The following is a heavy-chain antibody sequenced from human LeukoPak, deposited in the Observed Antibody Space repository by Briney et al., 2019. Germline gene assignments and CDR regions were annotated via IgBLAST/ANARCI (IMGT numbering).Heavy chain of an antibody. D-gene: IGHD3-22*01. Sequence: SETLSLTCSVSGGSISTYYWSWIRQPPGKGLEWIGCIYYSGTTNYNPSLKSRVTISVDTSKNLFSPMLSSVTAADTAVYYCARGYYDSRGSPIYHYYMDVWGKGTTVTVSS. J-gene: IGHJ6*03. CDR2: IYYSGTT. CDR1: GGSISTYY. V-gene: IGHV4-59*01. CDR3: ARGYYDSRGSPIYHYYMDV.